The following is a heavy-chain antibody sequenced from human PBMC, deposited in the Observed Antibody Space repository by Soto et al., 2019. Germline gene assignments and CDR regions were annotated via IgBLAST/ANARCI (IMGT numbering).Heavy chain of an antibody. J-gene: IGHJ1*01. Sequence: GGSLRLSCAASGFTFSNAWMSWVRQAPGKGLEWVGRIKSKTDGGTTDYAAPVKGRFTISRDDSKNTLYLQMNSLKTEDTAVYYCTTDRPVGATDYLKHSGQGTIVTVYS. CDR3: TTDRPVGATDYLKH. D-gene: IGHD1-26*01. V-gene: IGHV3-15*01. CDR1: GFTFSNAW. CDR2: IKSKTDGGTT.